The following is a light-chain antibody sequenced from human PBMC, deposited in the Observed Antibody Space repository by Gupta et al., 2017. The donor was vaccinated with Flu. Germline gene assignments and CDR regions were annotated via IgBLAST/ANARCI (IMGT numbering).Light chain of an antibody. J-gene: IGKJ1*01. CDR3: QQRHSIPWT. V-gene: IGKV1-39*01. CDR2: AAS. Sequence: DIQMTQSPSSLSASVGDRVTLTCRASQRITIYLNWYQQKPGRAPKLLIYAASKLQSGVPSRFSGVGSGTDFTLTISSLQPEEFATYYCQQRHSIPWTFGQGTEVEI. CDR1: QRITIY.